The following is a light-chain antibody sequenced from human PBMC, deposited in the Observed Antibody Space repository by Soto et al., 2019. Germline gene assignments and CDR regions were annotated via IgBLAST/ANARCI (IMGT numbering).Light chain of an antibody. CDR2: DAS. CDR1: QSISSW. V-gene: IGKV1-5*01. J-gene: IGKJ1*01. CDR3: QQYKSYPWT. Sequence: DIQMTQSPSTLSASVGDRVTITCRASQSISSWLAWYQQKPGKAPKLLIYDASSLESGVPSRFSGSGSGTEFTLTISSLQPDDFATYYCQQYKSYPWTFGHGTTVEV.